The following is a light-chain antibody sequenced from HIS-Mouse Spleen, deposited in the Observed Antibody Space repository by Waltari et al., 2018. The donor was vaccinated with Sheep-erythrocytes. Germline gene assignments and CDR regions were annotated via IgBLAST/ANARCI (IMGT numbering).Light chain of an antibody. CDR2: DVS. Sequence: QSALTQPRSVSGSPGPSVTISCTGTSSDVGGYNYVPWYQQHPGKAPKLMIYDVSKRPSGVPDRFSGSKSGNTASLTISGLQAEDEADYYCCSYAGSYNHVFATGTKVPS. J-gene: IGLJ1*01. CDR3: CSYAGSYNHV. V-gene: IGLV2-11*01. CDR1: SSDVGGYNY.